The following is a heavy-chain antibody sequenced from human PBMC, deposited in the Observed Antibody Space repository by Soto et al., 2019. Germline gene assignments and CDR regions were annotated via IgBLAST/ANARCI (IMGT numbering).Heavy chain of an antibody. V-gene: IGHV1-18*01. Sequence: ASVKVSCKASGYNFRNFGITWVRQASGLGLEWLGWISGYNGRTSSARNFRDRVMLTTDTATDTAYMELRSLTSDDTAIYYCAREGYSSGFDPFDFWGQGTKVTVSS. CDR1: GYNFRNFG. CDR2: ISGYNGRT. D-gene: IGHD5-18*01. CDR3: AREGYSSGFDPFDF. J-gene: IGHJ3*01.